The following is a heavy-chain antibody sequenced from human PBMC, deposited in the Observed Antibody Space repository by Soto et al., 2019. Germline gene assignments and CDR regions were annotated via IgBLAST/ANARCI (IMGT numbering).Heavy chain of an antibody. CDR2: ISGSGGST. Sequence: GGSLRLSCAASGFTFSSYAMSWVRQAPGKGLEWVSAISGSGGSTYYAESGKGRFTISRDNSKNTLYLQMNSLRAEDTAVYYCAKIPEWLEPELTFDYWGQGTLVTVSS. J-gene: IGHJ4*02. CDR1: GFTFSSYA. CDR3: AKIPEWLEPELTFDY. V-gene: IGHV3-23*01. D-gene: IGHD1-1*01.